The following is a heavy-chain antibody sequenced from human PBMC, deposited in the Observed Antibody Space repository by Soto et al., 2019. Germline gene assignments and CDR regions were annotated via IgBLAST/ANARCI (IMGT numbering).Heavy chain of an antibody. Sequence: PGGSLRLSCASSGFTFSSYGMHWVRQAPSKGLEWVAVIWYDGSNKYYADSVKGRFTISRDNSKNTLYLQMNSLRAEDTAVYYCARVWEYYCSAAHYYYGMDVWGQGTTVTLSS. CDR1: GFTFSSYG. CDR3: ARVWEYYCSAAHYYYGMDV. D-gene: IGHD3-10*01. V-gene: IGHV3-33*01. CDR2: IWYDGSNK. J-gene: IGHJ6*02.